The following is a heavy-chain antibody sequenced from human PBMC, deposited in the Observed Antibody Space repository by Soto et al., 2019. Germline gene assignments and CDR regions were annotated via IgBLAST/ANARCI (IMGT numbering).Heavy chain of an antibody. V-gene: IGHV1-46*01. CDR3: ARDGFGDSSSFSNGY. CDR1: GYTFTSYY. J-gene: IGHJ4*02. Sequence: QVQLVQSGAEVKKPGASVKVSCKASGYTFTSYYMHWVRQAPGQGLEWMGIINPSGGSTSYAQKFQGRVTMTRDTSTSTVYMELSSLRSEDTAVYYCARDGFGDSSSFSNGYWGQGTLVTVSS. CDR2: INPSGGST. D-gene: IGHD6-6*01.